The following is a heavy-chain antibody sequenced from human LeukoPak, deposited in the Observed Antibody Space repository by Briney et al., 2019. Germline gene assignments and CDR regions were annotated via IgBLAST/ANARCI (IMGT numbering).Heavy chain of an antibody. CDR1: GGTFSSYA. Sequence: SVKVSCKASGGTFSSYAISWVRQAPGQGLEWMGGIIPIFGTANYAQKFQGRVTITADEPTSTAYMELSSLRSEDTAVYYCARVLRLAVEVFDYWGQGTLVTVSS. CDR3: ARVLRLAVEVFDY. D-gene: IGHD6-19*01. CDR2: IIPIFGTA. V-gene: IGHV1-69*13. J-gene: IGHJ4*02.